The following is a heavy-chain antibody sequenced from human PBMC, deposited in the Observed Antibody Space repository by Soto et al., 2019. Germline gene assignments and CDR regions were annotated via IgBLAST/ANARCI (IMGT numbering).Heavy chain of an antibody. D-gene: IGHD6-13*01. CDR3: AREPSYSSSWGAYYYYGMDV. J-gene: IGHJ6*02. V-gene: IGHV4-4*07. CDR1: GGSISRYY. CDR2: IYTSGST. Sequence: PSETMSLTCSVSGGSISRYYWRWIRQPAGKGLEWIGRIYTSGSTNYNPSLKSRVTMSVDTSKNQFSLKLSSVTAADTAVYYCAREPSYSSSWGAYYYYGMDVWGQGTTVTVSS.